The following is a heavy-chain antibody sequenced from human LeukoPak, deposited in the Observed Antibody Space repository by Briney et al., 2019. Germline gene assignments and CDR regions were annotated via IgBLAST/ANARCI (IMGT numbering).Heavy chain of an antibody. CDR1: GSLFTSYW. CDR3: ASVHPSYASFDY. CDR2: IYPGDSDT. Sequence: GASLKISCKGSGSLFTSYWISWAGQLPAKGLEWMGIIYPGDSDTRYSPSFQGQVTISADKSISTSYLQWSSLKASDTAMYYCASVHPSYASFDYWGQETLVTGSS. D-gene: IGHD1-1*01. J-gene: IGHJ4*02. V-gene: IGHV5-51*01.